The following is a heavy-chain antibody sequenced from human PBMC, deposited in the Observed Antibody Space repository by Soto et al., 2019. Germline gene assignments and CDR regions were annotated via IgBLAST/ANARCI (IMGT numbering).Heavy chain of an antibody. Sequence: GGSLRLSCAASGFTFSSYSMNWVRQAPGKGLEWVSSISSSSSYIYYADSVKGRFTISRDNAKNSLYLQMNSLRAEDTAVYYCARGFYDFWSGYSGGDNWFDPWGQGTLVTVSS. CDR2: ISSSSSYI. CDR3: ARGFYDFWSGYSGGDNWFDP. J-gene: IGHJ5*02. CDR1: GFTFSSYS. V-gene: IGHV3-21*01. D-gene: IGHD3-3*01.